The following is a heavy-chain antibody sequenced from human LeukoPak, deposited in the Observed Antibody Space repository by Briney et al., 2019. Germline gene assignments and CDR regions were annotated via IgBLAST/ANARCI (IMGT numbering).Heavy chain of an antibody. Sequence: GGSLRLSCAASGFTVSTNYMNWVRQAPGKGLEWVSYISSSGSTIYYADSVKGRFTISRDNAKNSLYLQMNSLRAEDTAVYYCAREPVADSHFDYWGQGTLVTVSS. D-gene: IGHD2-15*01. V-gene: IGHV3-11*01. CDR2: ISSSGSTI. CDR3: AREPVADSHFDY. J-gene: IGHJ4*02. CDR1: GFTVSTNY.